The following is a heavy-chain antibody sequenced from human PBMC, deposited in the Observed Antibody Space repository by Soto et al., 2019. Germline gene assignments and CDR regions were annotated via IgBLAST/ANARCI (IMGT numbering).Heavy chain of an antibody. D-gene: IGHD6-6*01. Sequence: EVQLVESGGGLVEPGGSLRLSCATSGFTFSTCSMNWVRQAPGKGLEWVSSISATGTYTFYADSLKGRFTISRDNARNSLFLQMNSLRVEDTALYSCTTEYNSRQDPNHWGQGALVTVSP. CDR2: ISATGTYT. V-gene: IGHV3-21*01. CDR1: GFTFSTCS. CDR3: TTEYNSRQDPNH. J-gene: IGHJ5*02.